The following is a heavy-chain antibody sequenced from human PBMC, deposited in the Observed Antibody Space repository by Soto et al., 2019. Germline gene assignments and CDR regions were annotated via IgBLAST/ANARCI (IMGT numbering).Heavy chain of an antibody. J-gene: IGHJ4*02. D-gene: IGHD3-16*01. CDR2: IDPSDSSA. Sequence: EMQLVQSGADVKKPGESLRISCKGSGYSFTTYWISWVRQMPGKGLEWVGRIDPSDSSANYSPSFQGHVTISSDKSITTAYLQWSSLKASDTAMYYCARHDSGHFDYWGQGTLVTVSS. CDR1: GYSFTTYW. CDR3: ARHDSGHFDY. V-gene: IGHV5-10-1*03.